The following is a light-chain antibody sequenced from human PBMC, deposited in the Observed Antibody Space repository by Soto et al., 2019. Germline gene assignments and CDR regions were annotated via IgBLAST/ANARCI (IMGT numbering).Light chain of an antibody. CDR2: DAS. Sequence: EVVLTQSPATLSVSPGERVTLSCRASQSVGTDLAWYQQKPGQAPRLLIYDASTGATGTPARFSGSGSGTEFALTISSLQSEDFAIYYCQQYSDWPPITFGQGTRLETK. CDR1: QSVGTD. CDR3: QQYSDWPPIT. J-gene: IGKJ5*01. V-gene: IGKV3-15*01.